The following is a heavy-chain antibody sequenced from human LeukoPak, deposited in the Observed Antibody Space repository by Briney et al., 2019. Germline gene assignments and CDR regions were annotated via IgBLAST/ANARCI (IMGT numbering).Heavy chain of an antibody. Sequence: PSETLSLTCTVSGGSISSSSYYWGWVRQPPGTGREWIGSIYYSGSTYYTPSLKSRVTISVDTSKNQFSLKLSSVTAADTAVYYCARHNILTGFDYWGQGTLVTVSS. J-gene: IGHJ4*02. CDR2: IYYSGST. D-gene: IGHD3-9*01. CDR1: GGSISSSSYY. V-gene: IGHV4-39*01. CDR3: ARHNILTGFDY.